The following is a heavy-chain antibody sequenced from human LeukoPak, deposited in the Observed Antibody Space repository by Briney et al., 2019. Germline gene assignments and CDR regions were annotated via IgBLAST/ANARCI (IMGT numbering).Heavy chain of an antibody. CDR3: ASPLGPGVRLFY. V-gene: IGHV4-39*07. J-gene: IGHJ4*02. CDR1: GGSISSSSYY. Sequence: PSETLSLTCTVSGGSISSSSYYWSWIRQPPGKGLEWIGEINHSGSTNYNPSLKSRVTISVDTSKYQFSLKVSSVTAADTAVYYCASPLGPGVRLFYWGQGTLVTVSS. D-gene: IGHD3-16*01. CDR2: INHSGST.